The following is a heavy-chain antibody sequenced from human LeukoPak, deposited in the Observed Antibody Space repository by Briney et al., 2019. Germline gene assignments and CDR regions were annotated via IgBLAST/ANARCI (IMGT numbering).Heavy chain of an antibody. J-gene: IGHJ4*02. CDR2: TGSSGGDT. CDR3: AKDGNNFDY. CDR1: GFTFSTAW. V-gene: IGHV3-23*01. Sequence: GGSLRLSCAASGFTFSTAWMNWVRQAPGKGLEWVSSTGSSGGDTYYADSVKGRFTISRDNSKSTLFLQMNSLRAEDTAVYYCAKDGNNFDYWGQGTLVTVSS.